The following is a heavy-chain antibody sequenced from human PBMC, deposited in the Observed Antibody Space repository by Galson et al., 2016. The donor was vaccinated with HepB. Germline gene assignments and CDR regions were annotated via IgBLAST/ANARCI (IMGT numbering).Heavy chain of an antibody. J-gene: IGHJ4*02. CDR3: TRSEVYHPHF. Sequence: SLRLSCAASGFTFSTYAMSWVRQAPGKGLVWVSRISPDGGTTNYADSLRGRFTISRDNAKNALYLQVSRLGAEATAVSYCTRSEVYHPHFLGQGTLVTVAS. CDR2: ISPDGGTT. CDR1: GFTFSTYA. D-gene: IGHD5/OR15-5a*01. V-gene: IGHV3-74*01.